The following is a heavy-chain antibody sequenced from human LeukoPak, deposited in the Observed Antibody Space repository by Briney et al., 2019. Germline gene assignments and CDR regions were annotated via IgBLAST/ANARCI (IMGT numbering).Heavy chain of an antibody. J-gene: IGHJ4*02. V-gene: IGHV3-43*01. CDR1: GFTFDDYS. D-gene: IGHD7-27*01. CDR3: AKLPTVAGEDVAY. CDR2: ITWDGENT. Sequence: GGSLRLSCAASGFTFDDYSMYWVRHAPGKGLEWVALITWDGENTYYADSVRGRLTISRDNSKNSLFLQMNSVRIEHSALYYCAKLPTVAGEDVAYSGQGALVTVSS.